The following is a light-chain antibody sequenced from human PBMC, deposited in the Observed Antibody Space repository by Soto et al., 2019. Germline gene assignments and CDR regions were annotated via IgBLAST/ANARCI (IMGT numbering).Light chain of an antibody. CDR1: SSNIGGNT. CDR3: ATWDDSLNGVL. CDR2: GDT. V-gene: IGLV1-44*01. Sequence: QAVVTQPPSASGTPGQRVTISCSGSSSNIGGNTVNWYQQLPGTAPKLLIHGDTLWPSGVPDRFSGSKSGTSASLAISGLQSEDEAEYYCATWDDSLNGVLFGGGTKLTVL. J-gene: IGLJ2*01.